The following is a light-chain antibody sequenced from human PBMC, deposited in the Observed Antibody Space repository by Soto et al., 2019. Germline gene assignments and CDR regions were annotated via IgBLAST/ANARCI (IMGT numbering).Light chain of an antibody. Sequence: EIVLTQSPGTLSLSPGERATLSCRASQSVSSSYLAWYQQKPGQAPRPLIYGASSRAIGSPDRFSGSGSGTDFTLTISRLETEDFAVYYCQQYGSSPWTFGQGTKVEIK. V-gene: IGKV3-20*01. CDR1: QSVSSSY. CDR2: GAS. CDR3: QQYGSSPWT. J-gene: IGKJ1*01.